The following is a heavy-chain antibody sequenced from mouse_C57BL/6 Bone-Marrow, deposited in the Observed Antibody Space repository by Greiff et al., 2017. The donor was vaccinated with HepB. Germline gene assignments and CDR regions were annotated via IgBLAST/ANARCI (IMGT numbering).Heavy chain of an antibody. Sequence: VKLMESGAELARPGASVKLSCKASGYTFTSYGISWVKQRTGQGLEWIGEIYPRSGNTYYNEKFKGKATLTADKSSSTAYMELRSLTSEDSAVYCCARETSGYPYYYAMDYWGQGTSVTVSS. D-gene: IGHD3-2*02. CDR2: IYPRSGNT. V-gene: IGHV1-81*01. CDR3: ARETSGYPYYYAMDY. J-gene: IGHJ4*01. CDR1: GYTFTSYG.